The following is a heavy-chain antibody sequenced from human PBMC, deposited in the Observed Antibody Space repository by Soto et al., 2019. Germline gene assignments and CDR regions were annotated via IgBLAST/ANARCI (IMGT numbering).Heavy chain of an antibody. J-gene: IGHJ5*02. CDR3: ARCCYYDSSGYYYPNWFDP. V-gene: IGHV4-30-2*01. Sequence: QLQLQESGSGLVKPSQTLSLTCAVSGGSISSGGYSWSWVRQPPGKGLEWIGYIYHSGNTYYNPSIKSRVTISVGRSKNQFSLKLSSVTAADTAVYYCARCCYYDSSGYYYPNWFDPWGQGTLVTVSS. D-gene: IGHD3-22*01. CDR1: GGSISSGGYS. CDR2: IYHSGNT.